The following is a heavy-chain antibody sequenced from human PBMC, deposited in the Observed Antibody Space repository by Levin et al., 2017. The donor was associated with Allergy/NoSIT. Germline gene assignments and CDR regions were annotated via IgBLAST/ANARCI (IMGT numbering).Heavy chain of an antibody. V-gene: IGHV5-10-1*01. CDR3: ARHNREQLLWFGELLQPLDY. CDR1: GYSFTSYW. CDR2: IDPSDSYT. J-gene: IGHJ4*02. Sequence: GESLKISCKGSGYSFTSYWISWVRQMPGKGLEWMGRIDPSDSYTNYSPSFQGHVTISADKSISTAYLQWSSLKASDTAMYYCARHNREQLLWFGELLQPLDYWGQGTLVTVSS. D-gene: IGHD3-10*01.